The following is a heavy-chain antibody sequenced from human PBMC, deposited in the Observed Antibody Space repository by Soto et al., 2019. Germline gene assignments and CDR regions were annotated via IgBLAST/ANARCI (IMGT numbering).Heavy chain of an antibody. CDR2: INPKFGDT. D-gene: IGHD3-10*01. Sequence: QVQLVQSGAEMKEPGDSVRGSCEASGYTFTSYYIHWVRQAPGQGLEWMGWINPKFGDTTYAQDFKGRVSMTRDMSISTVYMELSRLTSDDTAIYYCARNMDYYYGPGSGNGHGFWGQGTTVTVFS. CDR3: ARNMDYYYGPGSGNGHGF. V-gene: IGHV1-2*02. CDR1: GYTFTSYY. J-gene: IGHJ6*02.